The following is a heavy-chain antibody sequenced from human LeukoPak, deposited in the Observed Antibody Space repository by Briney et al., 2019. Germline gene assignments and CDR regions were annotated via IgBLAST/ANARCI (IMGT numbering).Heavy chain of an antibody. D-gene: IGHD2-15*01. CDR2: IKSDGSEK. CDR3: ARLGLGGAFDI. V-gene: IGHV3-7*02. CDR1: GFTFSGYL. J-gene: IGHJ3*02. Sequence: GGSRRLSCAASGFTFSGYLMSWVRQAPGKGLEWLANIKSDGSEKYYVDSVKGRFTISRDHAKNSLYLQMNSLRPEDTAVYYCARLGLGGAFDIWGQGTMVTVSS.